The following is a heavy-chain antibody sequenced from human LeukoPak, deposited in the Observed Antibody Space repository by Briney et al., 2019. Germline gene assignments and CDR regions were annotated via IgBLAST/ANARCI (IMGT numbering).Heavy chain of an antibody. D-gene: IGHD5-18*01. CDR1: GGSFSGYY. CDR3: ARESQGGYSYGGPGDH. V-gene: IGHV4-34*01. CDR2: INHSGST. J-gene: IGHJ4*02. Sequence: SETLSLTCAVYGGSFSGYYWSWIRQPPGKGLEWIGEINHSGSTNYNPSLKSRVTISVDTSKNQFSLKLSSVTAADTAVYYCARESQGGYSYGGPGDHWGQGTLVTVSS.